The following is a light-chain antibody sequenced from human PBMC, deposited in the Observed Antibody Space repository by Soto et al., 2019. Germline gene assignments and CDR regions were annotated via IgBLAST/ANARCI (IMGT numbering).Light chain of an antibody. CDR3: QQYGNSPGFT. CDR2: GAS. V-gene: IGKV3-20*01. J-gene: IGKJ3*01. Sequence: EIVLTQSPGTLSLSPGERVTLSCRSSQTVSGSYVAWYQQKPGQAPRLLIYGASSRATGIPDRFSGSGSGTDFTLTISRLEPEDFAVYYCQQYGNSPGFTFGPGTKVDIK. CDR1: QTVSGSY.